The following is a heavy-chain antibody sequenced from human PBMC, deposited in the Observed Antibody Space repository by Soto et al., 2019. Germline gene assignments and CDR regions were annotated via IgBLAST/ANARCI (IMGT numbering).Heavy chain of an antibody. CDR1: AFNIPDGD. J-gene: IGHJ4*02. V-gene: IGHV3-9*01. D-gene: IGHD3-16*01. Sequence: EVRLVESGGGSVQPGRSLRLSCVGSAFNIPDGDMHWVRHAPGKGLGGVAGIYWNSASIDYADSVKGRFKIDRDNAKNSLCLQMSSLKTADTAFYYCIRGMGAGGPDNWGQGTLVTVSS. CDR2: IYWNSASI. CDR3: IRGMGAGGPDN.